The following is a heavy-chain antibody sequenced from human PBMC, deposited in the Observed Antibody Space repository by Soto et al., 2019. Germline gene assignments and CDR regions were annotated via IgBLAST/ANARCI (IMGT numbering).Heavy chain of an antibody. V-gene: IGHV4-59*12. CDR1: GGSISSYY. J-gene: IGHJ4*02. D-gene: IGHD2-2*01. CDR2: IYSSGST. CDR3: ARGIPAANRGSYYFDY. Sequence: SETLSLTCTVSGGSISSYYWSWIRQPPGKGLEWIGYIYSSGSTNYNPSLKSRVTISVDKSKNQFSLKLSSVTAVDTALYYCARGIPAANRGSYYFDYWGQGTLVTVSS.